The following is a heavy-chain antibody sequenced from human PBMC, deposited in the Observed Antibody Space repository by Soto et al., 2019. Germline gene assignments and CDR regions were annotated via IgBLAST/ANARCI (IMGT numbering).Heavy chain of an antibody. J-gene: IGHJ6*02. D-gene: IGHD2-21*02. CDR1: GGTFSSYA. CDR3: VGAYCGGDCYSGVYYGMDV. CDR2: IIPIFGTA. Sequence: VASVKVSCKASGGTFSSYAISWVRQAPGQGLEWMGGIIPIFGTANYAQKFQGRVTITADESTSTAYMELSSLRSEDTAVYYCVGAYCGGDCYSGVYYGMDVWGQGTTVTVSS. V-gene: IGHV1-69*13.